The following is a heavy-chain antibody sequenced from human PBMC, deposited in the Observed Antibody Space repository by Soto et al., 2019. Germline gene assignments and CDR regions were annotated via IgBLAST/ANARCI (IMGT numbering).Heavy chain of an antibody. CDR1: GGTFSSYA. CDR3: ARAPDTAMVNSYYYYGMDV. V-gene: IGHV1-69*01. Sequence: QVQLVQSGAEVKKPGSSVKVSCKASGGTFSSYAISWVRQAPGQGLEWMGGIIPIFGTANYAQKFQGRVTLTADESTSTAYMELSSLRSEDTAVYYCARAPDTAMVNSYYYYGMDVWGQGTTVTVSS. J-gene: IGHJ6*02. D-gene: IGHD5-18*01. CDR2: IIPIFGTA.